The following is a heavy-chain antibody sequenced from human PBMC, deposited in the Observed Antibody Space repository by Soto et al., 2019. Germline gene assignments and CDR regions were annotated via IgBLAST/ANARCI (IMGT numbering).Heavy chain of an antibody. CDR1: GYTFTSYG. CDR3: ARGGDDYGDYIYYYYGMDV. J-gene: IGHJ6*02. Sequence: ASVKVSCKASGYTFTSYGISWVRQAPGQGLEWMGWISAYNGNTNYAQKLQGRVTMTTDTSTSTAYMELRSLRSDDTAVYYCARGGDDYGDYIYYYYGMDVWGQGTTVTVSS. V-gene: IGHV1-18*01. D-gene: IGHD4-17*01. CDR2: ISAYNGNT.